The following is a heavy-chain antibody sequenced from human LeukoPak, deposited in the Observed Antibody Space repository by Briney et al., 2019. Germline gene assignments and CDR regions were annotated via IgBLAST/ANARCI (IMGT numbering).Heavy chain of an antibody. D-gene: IGHD6-19*01. Sequence: PGGSLRLSCAASGFTFSGYEMNWVRQAPGKGLEWVSYISSSGSKIYYADSVKGRFTISRDNAKNSLDLQMNSLRAEDTAVYYCARVFGGAVADYWGQGTLVTVSS. J-gene: IGHJ4*02. CDR2: ISSSGSKI. CDR1: GFTFSGYE. CDR3: ARVFGGAVADY. V-gene: IGHV3-48*03.